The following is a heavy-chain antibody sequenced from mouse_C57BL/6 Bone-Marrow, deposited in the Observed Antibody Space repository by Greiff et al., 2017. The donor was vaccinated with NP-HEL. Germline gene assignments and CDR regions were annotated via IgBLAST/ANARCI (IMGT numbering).Heavy chain of an antibody. CDR2: IDPSDSET. CDR1: GYTFTSYW. V-gene: IGHV1-52*01. Sequence: QVQLQQPGAELVRPGSSVKLSCKASGYTFTSYWMHWVKQRPIQGLEWIGNIDPSDSETHYNQKFKDKATLTVDKSSSTAYMQLSSLTSEDSAVYYCARGDYYGSSPLFAYWGQGTLVTVSA. CDR3: ARGDYYGSSPLFAY. D-gene: IGHD1-1*01. J-gene: IGHJ3*01.